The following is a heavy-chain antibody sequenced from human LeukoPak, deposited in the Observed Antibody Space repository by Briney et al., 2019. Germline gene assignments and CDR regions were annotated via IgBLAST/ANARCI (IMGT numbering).Heavy chain of an antibody. Sequence: SETLSLTCAVCGGSFSGYYWSWIRQPPGKGLEWIGEINHSGSTNYNPSLKSRVTISVDTSKNQSSLKLSSVTAADTAVYYCARGPSAVAGTFDFDYWGQGTLVTVSS. CDR3: ARGPSAVAGTFDFDY. CDR1: GGSFSGYY. CDR2: INHSGST. J-gene: IGHJ4*02. V-gene: IGHV4-34*01. D-gene: IGHD6-19*01.